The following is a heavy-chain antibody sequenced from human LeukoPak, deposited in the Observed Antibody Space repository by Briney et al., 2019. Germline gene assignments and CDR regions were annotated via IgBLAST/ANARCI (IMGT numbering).Heavy chain of an antibody. CDR1: GFTFNRFG. V-gene: IGHV3-33*01. D-gene: IGHD3-22*01. J-gene: IGHJ4*02. CDR2: IWYDGSNK. Sequence: GGSLRLSCATSGFTFNRFGMHWVRQAPGKGLEWVAVIWYDGSNKDYADSVKGRFTISRDNAKNSLYLQMNSLKDEDTAVYYCARSNYDSSGYYYVGPFDYWGQGTLVTVSS. CDR3: ARSNYDSSGYYYVGPFDY.